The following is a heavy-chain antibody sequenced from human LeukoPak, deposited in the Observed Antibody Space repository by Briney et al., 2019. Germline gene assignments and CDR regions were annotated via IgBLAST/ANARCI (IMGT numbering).Heavy chain of an antibody. CDR1: SGSISTSNYY. CDR3: ARIAAHDNYYFDY. D-gene: IGHD6-13*01. Sequence: PSETLSLTCTVSSGSISTSNYYWGWVRQPPGKALEWIGNIFYSGSTYYNPSLKSRVTISVDTSKNQFSLKLSSVTAADTAVYYCARIAAHDNYYFDYWGQGTLVTVSS. J-gene: IGHJ4*02. V-gene: IGHV4-39*07. CDR2: IFYSGST.